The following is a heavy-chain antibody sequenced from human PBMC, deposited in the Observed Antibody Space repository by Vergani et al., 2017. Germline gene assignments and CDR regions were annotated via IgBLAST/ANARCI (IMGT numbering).Heavy chain of an antibody. Sequence: QLQLQESGPGLVKPSETLSLTCTVSGGSISSSSYYWGWIRQPPGKGLEWIGYIYYSGSTYYNPSLKSRVTISVDTSKNQFSLKLSSVTAADTAVYYCARGGAYCSGGSCYLDYWGQGTLVTVSS. CDR2: IYYSGST. V-gene: IGHV4-30-4*08. J-gene: IGHJ4*02. CDR3: ARGGAYCSGGSCYLDY. D-gene: IGHD2-15*01. CDR1: GGSISSSSYY.